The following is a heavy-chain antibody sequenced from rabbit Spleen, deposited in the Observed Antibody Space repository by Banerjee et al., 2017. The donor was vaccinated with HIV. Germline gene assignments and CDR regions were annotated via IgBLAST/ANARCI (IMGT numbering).Heavy chain of an antibody. CDR1: GIDFSSFYY. Sequence: QQQLEESGGGLVKPGGTLTLTCKASGIDFSSFYYMNWVRQAPGKGLEWIGYIDPIFGITYYANWVNGRFSISRENTQNTVSLQLNSLTAADTATYFCVRDKASTSGDYGPYYFDLWGPGTLVTVS. V-gene: IGHV1S43*01. D-gene: IGHD1-1*01. J-gene: IGHJ4*01. CDR2: IDPIFGIT. CDR3: VRDKASTSGDYGPYYFDL.